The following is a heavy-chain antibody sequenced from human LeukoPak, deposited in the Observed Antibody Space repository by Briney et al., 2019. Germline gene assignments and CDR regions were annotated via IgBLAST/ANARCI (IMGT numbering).Heavy chain of an antibody. Sequence: AASVTVSCKASGYTFTDYYIHWVRQARGQGLEWIGRINPDSGGTNSAQKFQGRVTMTTDTSISTAYIELSSLRSDDTAVYYCARAKEQTIAARYFDYWGQGTLVTVSS. CDR1: GYTFTDYY. V-gene: IGHV1-2*06. D-gene: IGHD6-6*01. CDR2: INPDSGGT. J-gene: IGHJ4*02. CDR3: ARAKEQTIAARYFDY.